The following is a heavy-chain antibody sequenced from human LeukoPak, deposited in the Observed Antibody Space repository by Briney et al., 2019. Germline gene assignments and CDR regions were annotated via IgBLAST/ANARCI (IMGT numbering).Heavy chain of an antibody. V-gene: IGHV5-51*01. Sequence: TGESLKISCQGSGYSFTSYWIGWVRQMPGKGLEWMGNIYPGDSDTRYSPSFRGQVTISADRSISTAYLQWSSLKASDTAMYYCARLPYCGGDCFPNWFDPWGQGTLVTVSS. CDR3: ARLPYCGGDCFPNWFDP. CDR2: IYPGDSDT. CDR1: GYSFTSYW. J-gene: IGHJ5*02. D-gene: IGHD2-21*02.